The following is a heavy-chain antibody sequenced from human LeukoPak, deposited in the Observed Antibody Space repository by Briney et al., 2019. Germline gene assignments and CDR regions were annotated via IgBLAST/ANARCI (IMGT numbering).Heavy chain of an antibody. V-gene: IGHV3-30*02. Sequence: GGSLRLSCAASGFTFSSYGMHWVRQAPGKGLEWVAFIRYDGSNKYYADSVKGRFTISRDNSKNTLYLQMNSLRAEDTAVYYRAGMVRGVIWAFDYWGQGTLVTVSS. CDR2: IRYDGSNK. CDR1: GFTFSSYG. J-gene: IGHJ4*02. CDR3: AGMVRGVIWAFDY. D-gene: IGHD3-10*01.